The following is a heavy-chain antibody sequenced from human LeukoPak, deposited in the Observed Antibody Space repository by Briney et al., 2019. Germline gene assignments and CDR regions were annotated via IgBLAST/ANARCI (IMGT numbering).Heavy chain of an antibody. D-gene: IGHD6-19*01. CDR2: ISGSGGST. V-gene: IGHV3-23*01. CDR1: GFTFSSYA. Sequence: PGGSLRLSCAASGFTFSSYAMSWVRQAPGKGLEWVSAISGSGGSTYYADSVKGRFTISRDNSKNTLYLQMNSLRAEDTAVYYXXKGGRRSSVDWFDPWGQGTLVTVSS. CDR3: XKGGRRSSVDWFDP. J-gene: IGHJ5*02.